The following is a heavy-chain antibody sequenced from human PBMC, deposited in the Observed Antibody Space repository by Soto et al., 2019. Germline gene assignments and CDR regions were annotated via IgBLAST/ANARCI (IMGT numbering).Heavy chain of an antibody. CDR1: GFTLYTYA. CDR2: ISGSGDRT. J-gene: IGHJ6*02. CDR3: AKRRSEDYYYYNGMDV. Sequence: EVQLLDSGGGLVRPGGSLRLSCVASGFTLYTYAMSWVRQAPGKGLEWVSFISGSGDRTFYADSVKGRFTISRDNSKNTVYLQMNSLRAEDTAVYYCAKRRSEDYYYYNGMDVWGQGTTVTVSS. V-gene: IGHV3-23*01.